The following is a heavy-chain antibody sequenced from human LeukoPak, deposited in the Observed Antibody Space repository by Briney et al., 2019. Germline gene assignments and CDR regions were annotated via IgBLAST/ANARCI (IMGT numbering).Heavy chain of an antibody. V-gene: IGHV1-69*06. CDR1: GGTFSSYA. CDR2: IIPIFGTA. Sequence: ASVKVSCKASGGTFSSYAISWVRQAPGQGLEWMRGIIPIFGTANYAQKFQGRVTITADKSTSTAYMELSSLRSEDTAVYYCARGRGYSYGYFAWWGQGTLVTVSS. J-gene: IGHJ4*02. D-gene: IGHD5-18*01. CDR3: ARGRGYSYGYFAW.